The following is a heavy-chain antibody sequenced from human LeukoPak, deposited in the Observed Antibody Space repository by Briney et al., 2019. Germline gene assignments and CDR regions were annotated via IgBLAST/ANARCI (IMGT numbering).Heavy chain of an antibody. CDR2: LSGTAART. V-gene: IGHV3-23*01. D-gene: IGHD3-10*01. J-gene: IGHJ4*02. Sequence: PGGSLRLSCAGSGFTLSSYVMSWVRQAPGKGLEWVSSLSGTAARTYYADSVKGRFTISRDNSKNTLYLQMNSLRAEDTAVYYCAKDTRGSYYGSGSYYNVPDYWGQGTLVTVSS. CDR3: AKDTRGSYYGSGSYYNVPDY. CDR1: GFTLSSYV.